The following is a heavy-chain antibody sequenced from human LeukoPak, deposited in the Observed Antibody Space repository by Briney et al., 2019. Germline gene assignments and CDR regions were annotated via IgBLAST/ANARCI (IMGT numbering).Heavy chain of an antibody. CDR2: ISWNSGSI. CDR1: GFTFDDYA. J-gene: IGHJ3*02. CDR3: AKEMGAESANDAFDI. V-gene: IGHV3-9*03. Sequence: PGRSLRLSCAASGFTFDDYAMHWVRQAPGKGPEWVSGISWNSGSIGYADSVKGRFTISRDNAKNSLYLQMNSLRAEDMALYYCAKEMGAESANDAFDIWGQGTMVTVSS. D-gene: IGHD1-26*01.